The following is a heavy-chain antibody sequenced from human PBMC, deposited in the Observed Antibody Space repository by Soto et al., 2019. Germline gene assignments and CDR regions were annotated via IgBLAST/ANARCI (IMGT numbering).Heavy chain of an antibody. V-gene: IGHV1-18*01. CDR1: GYIFSSYG. J-gene: IGHJ3*01. D-gene: IGHD2-2*01. Sequence: XSVKVSCKASGYIFSSYGIGWVRQAPGQGLERMAWISAHNGQTNYAHKFQDRVIMTTDTSTTTVYMELMSLRSDDTAVYYCARGGQYCSTTSCYGAPPHPFDFWGQ. CDR3: ARGGQYCSTTSCYGAPPHPFDF. CDR2: ISAHNGQT.